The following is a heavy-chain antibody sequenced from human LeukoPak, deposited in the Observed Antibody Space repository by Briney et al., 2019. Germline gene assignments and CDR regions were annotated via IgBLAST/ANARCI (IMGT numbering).Heavy chain of an antibody. D-gene: IGHD3-10*01. CDR3: ARLSYGSGTYWFDP. CDR1: GGSISSGGYY. J-gene: IGHJ5*02. CDR2: IYYSGST. V-gene: IGHV4-31*03. Sequence: SETLSLTCTVSGGSISSGGYYWSWIRQHPGKGLEWIGYIYYSGSTYYNPSLKSRVTISVDTSKNQFSLKLSSVTAADTAVYYCARLSYGSGTYWFDPWGQGTLVTVSS.